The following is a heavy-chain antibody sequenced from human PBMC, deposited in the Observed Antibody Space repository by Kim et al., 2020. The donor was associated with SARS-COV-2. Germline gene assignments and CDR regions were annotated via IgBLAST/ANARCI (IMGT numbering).Heavy chain of an antibody. CDR1: GFIFSNYA. CDR3: GKDRQSVGTIYVECDY. Sequence: GGSLRLSCAVSGFIFSNYAMSWVRQAPGKGLEWVSAVTDNGGTTYYADSVKGRFTISRDNSKNTLYLQMNSLRAEDTAVYYCGKDRQSVGTIYVECDYWGQGTLVTVAS. D-gene: IGHD5-12*01. J-gene: IGHJ4*02. V-gene: IGHV3-23*01. CDR2: VTDNGGTT.